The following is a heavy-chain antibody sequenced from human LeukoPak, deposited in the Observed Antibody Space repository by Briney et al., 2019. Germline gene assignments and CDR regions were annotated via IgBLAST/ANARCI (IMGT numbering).Heavy chain of an antibody. CDR3: ARDWQWQQLDGDAFDI. V-gene: IGHV3-74*01. J-gene: IGHJ3*02. CDR1: GFTFSRYW. Sequence: PGGSLRLSCAASGFTFSRYWMHWVRQAPGKGLVWVSRINSDGSSTNYADSVKGRFTISRDNAKNTLYLQMNSLRAEDTAVYYCARDWQWQQLDGDAFDIWGQGTMVTVSS. D-gene: IGHD6-13*01. CDR2: INSDGSST.